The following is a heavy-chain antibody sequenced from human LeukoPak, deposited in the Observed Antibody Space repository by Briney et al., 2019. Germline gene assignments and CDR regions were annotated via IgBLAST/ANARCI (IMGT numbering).Heavy chain of an antibody. CDR3: AKESDSSLLPPPDY. V-gene: IGHV3-30*02. Sequence: GGSLRLSCAAFGFTFSSYGMHWVRQAPGKGLEWVAFIRYDGSNKYYADSVKGRFTISRDNSKNTLSLQMNSLRAEDTALYYCAKESDSSLLPPPDYWGQGTLVTVSS. CDR1: GFTFSSYG. D-gene: IGHD2-21*02. CDR2: IRYDGSNK. J-gene: IGHJ4*02.